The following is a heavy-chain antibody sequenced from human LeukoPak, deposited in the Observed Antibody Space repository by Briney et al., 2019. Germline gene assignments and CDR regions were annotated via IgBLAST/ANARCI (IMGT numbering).Heavy chain of an antibody. CDR1: GDSVSSNSAA. CDR2: TYYRSRWYN. CDR3: TRAGDTASYYFDY. D-gene: IGHD5-18*01. V-gene: IGHV6-1*01. Sequence: SQTLSLTCAISGDSVSSNSAAWNWIRQSPSRGLEWLGRTYYRSRWYNEYAVSVKSRITINPDTSKNQFSLQLNSVTPEDTAVYYCTRAGDTASYYFDYWGQGTLVTVSS. J-gene: IGHJ4*02.